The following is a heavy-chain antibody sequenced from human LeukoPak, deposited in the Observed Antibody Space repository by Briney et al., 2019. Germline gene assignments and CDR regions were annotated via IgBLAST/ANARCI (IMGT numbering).Heavy chain of an antibody. CDR3: AREGTITMVIDY. CDR1: GYTFTGYY. D-gene: IGHD3-10*01. J-gene: IGHJ4*02. Sequence: GASVKVSCKASGYTFTGYYMHWVRQAPGQGLEWMGWINPKSGGTNYAQKFQGRVTMTRDTSISTASMELSRLRSNNTAVYYCAREGTITMVIDYWGQGNLVTVSS. CDR2: INPKSGGT. V-gene: IGHV1-2*02.